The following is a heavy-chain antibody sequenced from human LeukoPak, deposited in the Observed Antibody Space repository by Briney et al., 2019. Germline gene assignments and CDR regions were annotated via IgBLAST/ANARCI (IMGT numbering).Heavy chain of an antibody. CDR1: GGTFSSYA. Sequence: ASVKVSCKASGGTFSSYAISWVRQAPGQGLEWMGIINPRGGSTSYTQKFQGRVTMTRDTSTSTVYMELSSLRSEDTAVYYCARGMVRGVIITSEMYFDYWGQGTLVTVSS. CDR3: ARGMVRGVIITSEMYFDY. V-gene: IGHV1-46*01. D-gene: IGHD3-10*01. J-gene: IGHJ4*02. CDR2: INPRGGST.